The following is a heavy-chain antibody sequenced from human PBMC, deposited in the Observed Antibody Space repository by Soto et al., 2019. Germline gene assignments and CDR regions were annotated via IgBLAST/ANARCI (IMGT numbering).Heavy chain of an antibody. D-gene: IGHD6-13*01. V-gene: IGHV1-69*01. CDR3: ARDGAAALTRGMDV. J-gene: IGHJ6*02. CDR1: GGTFSSYA. Sequence: SVKVSCEASGGTFSSYAISWVRQAPGQGLEWMGGIIPIFGTANYAQKFQGRVTITADESTSTAYMELSSLRSEDTAVYYCARDGAAALTRGMDVWGQGTTVTVSS. CDR2: IIPIFGTA.